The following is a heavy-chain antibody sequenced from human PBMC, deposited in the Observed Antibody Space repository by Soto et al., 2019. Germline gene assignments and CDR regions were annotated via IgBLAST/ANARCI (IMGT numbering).Heavy chain of an antibody. CDR2: IYYSGST. CDR3: AGFRGYCSGGSCYSDYFDY. V-gene: IGHV4-59*01. J-gene: IGHJ4*02. Sequence: SETLSLTCTVSGGSISSYYWSWIRQPPGKGLEWIGYIYYSGSTNYNPSLKSRVTISVDTSKNQFSLKLSSVTAADTAVYYCAGFRGYCSGGSCYSDYFDYWGQGTLVTVSS. CDR1: GGSISSYY. D-gene: IGHD2-15*01.